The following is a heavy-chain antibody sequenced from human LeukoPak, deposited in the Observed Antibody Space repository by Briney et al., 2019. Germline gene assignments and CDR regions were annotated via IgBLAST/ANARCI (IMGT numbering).Heavy chain of an antibody. Sequence: SETLSLTCTVSGGSIRSYYWSWIRQPPGKGLEWIGYIYYSGSTNYNPSLKSRVTISVDTSKNQFSLKLSSVTAADTAVYHCARITMVRGVMRYGMDVWGQGTTVTVSS. CDR3: ARITMVRGVMRYGMDV. CDR1: GGSIRSYY. D-gene: IGHD3-10*01. V-gene: IGHV4-59*08. CDR2: IYYSGST. J-gene: IGHJ6*02.